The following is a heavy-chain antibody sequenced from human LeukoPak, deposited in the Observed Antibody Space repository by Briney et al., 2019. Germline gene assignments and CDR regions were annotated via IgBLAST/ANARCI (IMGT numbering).Heavy chain of an antibody. Sequence: PSETLSLTCTVSGDSISSYNWSWMRQPPGKGLEWIGSISYSGSTNYNPSLKSRVTISVDTSKNQFSLRLSSVTAADTAVYYCAREAYSAGYSYGPRLPSPDAFDIWGQGTMVTVSS. CDR3: AREAYSAGYSYGPRLPSPDAFDI. D-gene: IGHD5-18*01. CDR2: ISYSGST. V-gene: IGHV4-59*01. CDR1: GDSISSYN. J-gene: IGHJ3*02.